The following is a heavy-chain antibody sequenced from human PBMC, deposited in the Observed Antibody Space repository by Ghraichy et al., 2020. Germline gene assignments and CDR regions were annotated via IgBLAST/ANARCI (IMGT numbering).Heavy chain of an antibody. CDR3: AGTGSGYYNIRGRFDP. D-gene: IGHD3-3*01. CDR2: ISYDGSNK. CDR1: GFTFSSYA. Sequence: GGSLRLSCAASGFTFSSYAMHWVRQAPGKGLEWVAVISYDGSNKYYADSVKGRFTISRDNSKNTLYLQMNSLRAEDTAVYYCAGTGSGYYNIRGRFDPWGQGTLVTVSS. V-gene: IGHV3-30*04. J-gene: IGHJ5*02.